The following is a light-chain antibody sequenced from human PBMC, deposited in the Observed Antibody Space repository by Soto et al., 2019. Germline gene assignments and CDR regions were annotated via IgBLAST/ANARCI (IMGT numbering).Light chain of an antibody. CDR2: EVS. CDR1: SSDVGGYNY. CDR3: SSYTGSSTPYV. J-gene: IGLJ1*01. Sequence: QSVLTQPASVSGSPGQSITISCTGTSSDVGGYNYVSWYQQHPGKAPKLMIYEVSNRPSGVSNRFSGSKSGNTASLTISGLQAXDEADXYCSSYTGSSTPYVFGTGTKLTVL. V-gene: IGLV2-14*01.